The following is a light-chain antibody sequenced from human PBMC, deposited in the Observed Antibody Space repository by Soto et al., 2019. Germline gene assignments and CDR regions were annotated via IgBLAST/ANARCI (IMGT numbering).Light chain of an antibody. CDR1: QSISSW. CDR2: DAS. J-gene: IGKJ5*01. CDR3: QQGYSSPAT. Sequence: GDRVTITCRASQSISSWLAWYQQKPGKAPKLLIYDASSLESGVPSRFSGSGSGTDFTLTVNSLQAEDFATYYCQQGYSSPATFGQGTRLEIK. V-gene: IGKV1-5*01.